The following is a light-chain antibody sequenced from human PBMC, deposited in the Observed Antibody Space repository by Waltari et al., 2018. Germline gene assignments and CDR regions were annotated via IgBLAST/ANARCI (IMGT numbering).Light chain of an antibody. CDR2: DAS. V-gene: IGKV3-11*01. J-gene: IGKJ5*01. CDR1: QSVSSY. CDR3: HQRSNCPRT. Sequence: EIVLTQSPATLSLSPGERATLSCRASQSVSSYLTWYQQKPGQAPRLLIFDASNRATGIPARFSGSGSGTDFTLTISSLEPEDFAIYYCHQRSNCPRTFGQGTRLEIK.